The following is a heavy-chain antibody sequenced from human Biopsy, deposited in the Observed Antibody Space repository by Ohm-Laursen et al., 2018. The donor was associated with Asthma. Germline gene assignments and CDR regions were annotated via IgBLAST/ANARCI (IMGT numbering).Heavy chain of an antibody. Sequence: SVNVSCKSLGGTFTTYVIGWVRQAPGHGLGWMGGINSVFGTTTYPQKFQDRVTITADDSTSTVYMELSSLRSEDTAVYYCARKAGSCISRTCYSLDFWGQGTLVTVSS. D-gene: IGHD2-2*01. CDR3: ARKAGSCISRTCYSLDF. J-gene: IGHJ4*02. V-gene: IGHV1-69*01. CDR2: INSVFGTT. CDR1: GGTFTTYV.